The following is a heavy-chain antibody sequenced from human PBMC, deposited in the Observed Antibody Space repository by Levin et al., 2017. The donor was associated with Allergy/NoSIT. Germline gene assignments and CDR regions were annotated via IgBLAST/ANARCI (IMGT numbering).Heavy chain of an antibody. Sequence: PGGSLRLSCTASGFTFRNYAMNWVRQAPGKGLEWVASISYDGSTTYYADSVKGRFTISRDRSKKVQYLQMNSLRPEDTAVYYCAKDRGGLGYESRGYDYWGQGTLVTVSS. V-gene: IGHV3-30*04. CDR3: AKDRGGLGYESRGYDY. J-gene: IGHJ4*02. D-gene: IGHD3-22*01. CDR1: GFTFRNYA. CDR2: ISYDGSTT.